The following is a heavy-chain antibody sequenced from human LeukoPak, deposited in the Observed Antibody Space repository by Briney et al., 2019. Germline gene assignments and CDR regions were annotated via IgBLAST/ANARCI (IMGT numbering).Heavy chain of an antibody. CDR3: AKEMNWNYVGYYYYYMDV. J-gene: IGHJ6*03. D-gene: IGHD1-7*01. CDR2: IIPIFGTA. Sequence: SVKVSCKASGGTFSSYAISWVRQAPGQGLEWMGRIIPIFGTANYAQKFQGRVTITTDESTSTAYMELSNLRSEDTAVYYCAKEMNWNYVGYYYYYMDVWGKGTTVTVSS. CDR1: GGTFSSYA. V-gene: IGHV1-69*05.